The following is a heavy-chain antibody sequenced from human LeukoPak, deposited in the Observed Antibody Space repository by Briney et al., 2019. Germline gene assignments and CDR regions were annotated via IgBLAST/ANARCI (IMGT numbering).Heavy chain of an antibody. J-gene: IGHJ5*02. V-gene: IGHV4-59*01. Sequence: SETLSLTCTVSGGSISTYYWSWIRQPPGKGLEWIGHIYYSGSTNYNPSLKSRVTISVDTSKNQFSLKLSSVTAADTAVYYCARDRYSSGWNNWFDPWGQGTLVTVSS. CDR2: IYYSGST. CDR1: GGSISTYY. CDR3: ARDRYSSGWNNWFDP. D-gene: IGHD6-19*01.